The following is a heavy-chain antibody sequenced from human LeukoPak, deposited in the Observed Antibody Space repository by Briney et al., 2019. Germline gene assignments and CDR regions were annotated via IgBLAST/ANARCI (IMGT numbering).Heavy chain of an antibody. CDR1: GGSFSGYY. CDR2: INHSGST. J-gene: IGHJ4*02. Sequence: KSSETLSLTCAVYGGSFSGYYWSWIRQPPGKGLEWIGEINHSGSTNYNPSLKSRVTISVDTSKNQFSLKLSSVTAADTAVYYCARVTLKWLREYFDYWGQGTLVTVSS. CDR3: ARVTLKWLREYFDY. D-gene: IGHD5-12*01. V-gene: IGHV4-34*01.